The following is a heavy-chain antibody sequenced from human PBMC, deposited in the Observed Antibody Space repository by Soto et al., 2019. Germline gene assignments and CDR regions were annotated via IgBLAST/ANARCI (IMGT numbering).Heavy chain of an antibody. CDR2: IISIFGTP. Sequence: QVQLVQSGAEVKKPGSSVKVSCKASGGTFNSYVFNWVRQAPGQGLEWMGGIISIFGTPNYGQKFQGRVTITADESTSTGFMELRSLTAEDTAIYYGARDLGSGYDPGDYWGQGTLVTVSS. CDR1: GGTFNSYV. D-gene: IGHD5-12*01. V-gene: IGHV1-69*12. CDR3: ARDLGSGYDPGDY. J-gene: IGHJ4*02.